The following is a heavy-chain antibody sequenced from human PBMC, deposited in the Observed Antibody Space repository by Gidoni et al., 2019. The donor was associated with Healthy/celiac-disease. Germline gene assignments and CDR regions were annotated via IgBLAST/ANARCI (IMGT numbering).Heavy chain of an antibody. CDR1: GYSFTSYW. J-gene: IGHJ3*02. D-gene: IGHD2-2*01. Sequence: EVQLVQSGAEVKTPGESLRISCKGSGYSFTSYWISWVRQMPGKGLEWMGRIDPSDSYTNYSPSFQGHVTISADKSISTAYLQWSSLKASDTAMYYCARHRYCSSTSCYDESFDIWGQGTMVTVSS. V-gene: IGHV5-10-1*03. CDR3: ARHRYCSSTSCYDESFDI. CDR2: IDPSDSYT.